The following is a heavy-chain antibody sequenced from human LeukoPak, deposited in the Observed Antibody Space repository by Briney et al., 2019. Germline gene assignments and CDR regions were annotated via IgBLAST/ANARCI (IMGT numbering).Heavy chain of an antibody. CDR1: GGSISSYY. J-gene: IGHJ4*02. D-gene: IGHD5-18*01. CDR2: IYYSGST. V-gene: IGHV4-59*01. CDR3: ARGGIQLWQAKYYFDY. Sequence: SETLSLTCTVSGGSISSYYWSWIRQPPGKGLEWIGYIYYSGSTNYNPSLKNRVTISVDTSKNQFSLKLSSVTAADTAVYYCARGGIQLWQAKYYFDYWGQGTLVTVSS.